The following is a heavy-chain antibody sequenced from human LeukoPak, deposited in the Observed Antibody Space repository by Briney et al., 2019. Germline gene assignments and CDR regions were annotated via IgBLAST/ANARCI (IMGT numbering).Heavy chain of an antibody. CDR2: ISRNSYT. D-gene: IGHD6-13*01. J-gene: IGHJ4*02. CDR3: ARMGIAAVGAYYFDY. V-gene: IGHV3-11*06. Sequence: GGSLRLSCAASGFTFSDYYMSWIRQAPGKGLEWVTYISRNSYTNYADSVKGRFTISRDNAKNSLYLQMASLRAEDTAVYYCARMGIAAVGAYYFDYWGQGTLVAVSS. CDR1: GFTFSDYY.